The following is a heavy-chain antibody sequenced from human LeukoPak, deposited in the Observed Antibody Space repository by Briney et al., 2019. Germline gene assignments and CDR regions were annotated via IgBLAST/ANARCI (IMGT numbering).Heavy chain of an antibody. D-gene: IGHD3-10*01. J-gene: IGHJ4*02. Sequence: SETLSLTCAVYGGPFSGYYWRWIRQPPGKGLEWIGEINHSGSTNYNPSLKTRVNISVDTSKNQFSLKPSSVTAAYTAVYYCARNMVRGVIISAPVYWGQGTLVTVS. CDR1: GGPFSGYY. CDR2: INHSGST. CDR3: ARNMVRGVIISAPVY. V-gene: IGHV4-34*01.